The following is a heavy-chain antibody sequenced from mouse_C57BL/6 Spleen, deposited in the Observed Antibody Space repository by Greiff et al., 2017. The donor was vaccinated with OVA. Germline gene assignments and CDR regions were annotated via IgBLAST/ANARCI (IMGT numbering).Heavy chain of an antibody. D-gene: IGHD2-4*01. CDR3: ARASCDYDVGFDY. Sequence: EVLLVESVAELVRPGASVKLSCTASGFTFKNTYMHWVKQRPEQGLEWIGRIDPASGNTYYAPKFQGKATLTAETSSITAYLQLSSLTSEDTAIYYCARASCDYDVGFDYWGQGTLVTVSA. CDR1: GFTFKNTY. J-gene: IGHJ3*01. CDR2: IDPASGNT. V-gene: IGHV14-3*01.